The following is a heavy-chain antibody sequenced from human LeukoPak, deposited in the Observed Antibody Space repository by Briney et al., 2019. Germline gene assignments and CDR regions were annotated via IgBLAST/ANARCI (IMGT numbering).Heavy chain of an antibody. CDR2: IYPGDSDT. Sequence: GGALKISYKGSGCSFTSYWIGWGRRMPGKGRGWRGIIYPGDSDTRYSPSFQGRVTISADKSISTAYLQWSSLKASDTAMCYCARHCSGGSCYSGLADYWGQGTLVTVSS. V-gene: IGHV5-51*01. D-gene: IGHD2-15*01. J-gene: IGHJ4*02. CDR3: ARHCSGGSCYSGLADY. CDR1: GCSFTSYW.